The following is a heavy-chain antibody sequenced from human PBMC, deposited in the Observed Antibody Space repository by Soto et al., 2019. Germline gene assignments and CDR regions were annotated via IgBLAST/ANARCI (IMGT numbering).Heavy chain of an antibody. CDR1: GNSFSSHA. J-gene: IGHJ4*02. CDR2: IIPVFDTP. CDR3: ARGGALSTSWYWGDGLDS. Sequence: GASVKVSWKSSGNSFSSHAITWVRQAPGQGLEWMGGIIPVFDTPTYARRFQDRVTITADKSTNTSYMELRSLRSEDTAVYYCARGGALSTSWYWGDGLDSWGQGTQVTVSS. V-gene: IGHV1-69*06. D-gene: IGHD6-13*01.